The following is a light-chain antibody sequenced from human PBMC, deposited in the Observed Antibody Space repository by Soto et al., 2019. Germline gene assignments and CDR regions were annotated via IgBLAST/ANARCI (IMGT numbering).Light chain of an antibody. CDR3: SSYTTSNTRQIV. J-gene: IGLJ1*01. V-gene: IGLV2-14*01. CDR2: DVS. CDR1: SRDIDGYNY. Sequence: QSALTQPASVSGSPGQSITISCTGTSRDIDGYNYVSWYQQHPGKAPKFMIYDVSNRPSGVSNRFSGSKSGNTASLTISGLQAEDEADYYCSSYTTSNTRQIVFGTGTKVTVL.